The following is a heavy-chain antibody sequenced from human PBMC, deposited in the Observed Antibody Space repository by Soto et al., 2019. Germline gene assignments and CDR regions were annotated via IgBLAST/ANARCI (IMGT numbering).Heavy chain of an antibody. Sequence: SETLSLTCAVYGGSFSGYYWSWIRQPPGKGLEWIGEINHSGSTNYNPSLKSRVTISVDTSKNQFSLKLSSVTAADTAVYYCARGRRYNYYYYYGMDVWGQGTTVTVSS. CDR1: GGSFSGYY. J-gene: IGHJ6*02. D-gene: IGHD1-1*01. CDR3: ARGRRYNYYYYYGMDV. CDR2: INHSGST. V-gene: IGHV4-34*01.